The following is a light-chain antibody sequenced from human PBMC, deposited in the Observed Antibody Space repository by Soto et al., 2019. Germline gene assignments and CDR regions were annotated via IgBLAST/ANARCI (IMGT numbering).Light chain of an antibody. CDR2: AAS. CDR3: HQANSFPFT. V-gene: IGKV1D-12*01. CDR1: QGISSW. Sequence: DIQMTQSPSSVSASVGDRVTITCRASQGISSWLGWYQQKPGKAPKLLIYAASSLQSGVPSRFSGSGSGSDFSLTISSLPPEDFATYSCHQANSFPFTFGGGTKVEIK. J-gene: IGKJ4*01.